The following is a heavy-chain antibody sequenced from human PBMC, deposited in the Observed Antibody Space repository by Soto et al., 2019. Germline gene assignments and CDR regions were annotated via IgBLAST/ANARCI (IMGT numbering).Heavy chain of an antibody. V-gene: IGHV1-46*01. Sequence: GASVKVSCKASGYTFSNYYMHWARQAPGQGLEWMGGINPNGDTTYYAQKFLGRLTVTRDTSTSTVYMELSSLRSEDTAVYYCAREGATDAKMFEYWGQGTLVNVSS. CDR1: GYTFSNYY. CDR3: AREGATDAKMFEY. D-gene: IGHD2-2*01. CDR2: INPNGDTT. J-gene: IGHJ4*02.